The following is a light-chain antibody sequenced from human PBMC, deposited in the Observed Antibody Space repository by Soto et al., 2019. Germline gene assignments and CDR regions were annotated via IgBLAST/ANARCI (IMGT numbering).Light chain of an antibody. V-gene: IGKV3-20*01. J-gene: IGKJ5*01. CDR3: QQYGTLPIT. CDR2: GAS. CDR1: QSFNSIY. Sequence: VLTQSPGTLSLSPGERATLSCRASQSFNSIYLAWYQQKPGQAPRLFIYGASSRATGIPDRFSGSGSGTDFILTIGRLEPEDFAVYYCQQYGTLPITFGQGTRLEIK.